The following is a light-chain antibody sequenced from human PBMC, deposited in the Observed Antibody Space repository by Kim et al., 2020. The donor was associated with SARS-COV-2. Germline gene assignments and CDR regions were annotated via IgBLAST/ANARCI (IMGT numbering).Light chain of an antibody. CDR1: SRRSYY. CDR3: NSRESSANHWM. J-gene: IGLJ3*02. CDR2: GKN. Sequence: AVGQTVRITCQGDSRRSYYASWYQQKPGQAPVLVFYGKNNRPSGIPDRFSGSYSGNTASLTITAAQAEDEADYYCNSRESSANHWMFGGGTKVTVL. V-gene: IGLV3-19*01.